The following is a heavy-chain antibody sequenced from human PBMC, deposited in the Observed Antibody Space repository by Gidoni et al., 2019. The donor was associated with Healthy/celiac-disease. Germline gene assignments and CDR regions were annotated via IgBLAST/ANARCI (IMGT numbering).Heavy chain of an antibody. J-gene: IGHJ4*02. CDR3: ATVEYSSSPAAATGRELGY. CDR1: GYTLTELS. D-gene: IGHD6-6*01. V-gene: IGHV1-24*01. CDR2: FDPEDGET. Sequence: VPLVQSGAEVNKPGASVKVSCKVSGYTLTELSMHWVRQAPGKGLEWMGGFDPEDGETIYAQKCQGRVTMTEDTSTDTAYMELSSLRSEDTAVYDCATVEYSSSPAAATGRELGYWGQGTLVTVSS.